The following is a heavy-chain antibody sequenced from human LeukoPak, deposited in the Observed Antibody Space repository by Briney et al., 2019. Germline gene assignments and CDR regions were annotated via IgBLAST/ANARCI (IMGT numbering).Heavy chain of an antibody. CDR2: IYYSGST. J-gene: IGHJ4*02. V-gene: IGHV4-39*07. CDR3: ARGLAPAAAGMGY. D-gene: IGHD6-13*01. CDR1: GGSISSSSYY. Sequence: SETLSLTCTVSGGSISSSSYYWGWIRQPPGQGLEWIGSIYYSGSTYYNPSLKSRVTISVDTSKNQFSLKLSSVTAADTAVYYCARGLAPAAAGMGYWGQGTLVTVSS.